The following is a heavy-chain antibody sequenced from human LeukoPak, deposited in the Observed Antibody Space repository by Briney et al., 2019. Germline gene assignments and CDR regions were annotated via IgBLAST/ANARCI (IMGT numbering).Heavy chain of an antibody. CDR1: GFTVSNS. V-gene: IGHV3-53*01. D-gene: IGHD1-26*01. CDR2: IYSGGNT. J-gene: IGHJ5*02. Sequence: PGGSLRLSCTVSGFTVSNSWSWVRQAPGKGLEWVSFIYSGGNTHYSDSVTGRFTISRDNSKNTLYLQMNSLRAEDTAVYYCARAGSGRSPDWFDPWGQGTLVTVSS. CDR3: ARAGSGRSPDWFDP.